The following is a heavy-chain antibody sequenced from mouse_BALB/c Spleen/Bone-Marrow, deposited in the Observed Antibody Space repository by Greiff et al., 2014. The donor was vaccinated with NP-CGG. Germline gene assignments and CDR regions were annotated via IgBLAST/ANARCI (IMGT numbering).Heavy chain of an antibody. CDR2: INPYNDGT. J-gene: IGHJ4*01. Sequence: EVHLVESGPELVKPGASVKMSCKASGYTFTNFVMHWVKQMPGQGLEWIGYINPYNDGTKYNEKFKGKATLSSDKSSSTAYMELSSLTSEDSAVYYCASATAKARHYTLDYWGQGTSVTVSS. V-gene: IGHV1-14*01. CDR3: ASATAKARHYTLDY. D-gene: IGHD1-2*01. CDR1: GYTFTNFV.